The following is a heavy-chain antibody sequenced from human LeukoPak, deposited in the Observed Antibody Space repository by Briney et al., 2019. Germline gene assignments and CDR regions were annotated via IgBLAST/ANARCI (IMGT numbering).Heavy chain of an antibody. J-gene: IGHJ4*02. V-gene: IGHV4-34*01. CDR1: GGSFSGYY. D-gene: IGHD5-24*01. CDR3: ARRWLHRKGFDY. Sequence: SETLSPTCAVYGGSFSGYYWSWIRQPPGKGLEWIGEINHSGSTNYNPSLKSRVTISVDTSKNQFSLKLSSVTAADTAVYYCARRWLHRKGFDYWGLGTLVTVSS. CDR2: INHSGST.